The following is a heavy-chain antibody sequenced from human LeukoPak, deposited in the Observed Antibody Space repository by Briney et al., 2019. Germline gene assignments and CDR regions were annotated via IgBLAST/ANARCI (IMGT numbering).Heavy chain of an antibody. CDR2: ITNSGTQT. CDR1: GFTFSDYY. D-gene: IGHD6-19*01. V-gene: IGHV3-11*01. CDR3: ARLSSGYYGVNFDY. J-gene: IGHJ4*02. Sequence: PGGSLRLSCAASGFTFSDYYMGWIRQAPGKGLEWISYITNSGTQTYYADSVKGRFTFSRDNAKNSLYLQMNSLRAEDTAVYYCARLSSGYYGVNFDYWGQGTLVTVSS.